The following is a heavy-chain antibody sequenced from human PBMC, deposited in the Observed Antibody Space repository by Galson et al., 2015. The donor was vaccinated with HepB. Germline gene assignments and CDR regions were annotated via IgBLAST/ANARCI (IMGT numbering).Heavy chain of an antibody. CDR3: AKDRSMVRGDDAFDI. Sequence: SLRLSCAASGFTFSNYAMNWVRQAPGKGLEWVSVISGSGDTTYYADSVKGRFTISRDNSKNTLYLQMNSLRAEDTAVYYCAKDRSMVRGDDAFDIWGQGTLVTVSS. J-gene: IGHJ3*02. V-gene: IGHV3-23*01. CDR2: ISGSGDTT. CDR1: GFTFSNYA. D-gene: IGHD3-10*01.